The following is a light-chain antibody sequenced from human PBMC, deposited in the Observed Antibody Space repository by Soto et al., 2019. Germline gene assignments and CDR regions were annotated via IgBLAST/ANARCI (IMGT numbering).Light chain of an antibody. CDR2: RAS. CDR3: QQYHKWPIT. V-gene: IGKV3-15*01. Sequence: DIVMTQSPAALSVSPGEGATLSCRASQSVNSNLAWYRHKPGQAPRLLIYRASTRAAGLPDRFSGSGSGTEFTLTISSLQSEDFAVYYCQQYHKWPITFGQGTRLEN. J-gene: IGKJ5*01. CDR1: QSVNSN.